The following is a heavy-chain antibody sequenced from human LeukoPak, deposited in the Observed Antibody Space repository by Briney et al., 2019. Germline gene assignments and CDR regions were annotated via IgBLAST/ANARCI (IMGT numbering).Heavy chain of an antibody. J-gene: IGHJ4*02. CDR1: GFSFSTYS. CDR3: ARINMVRGVISPPDH. D-gene: IGHD3-10*01. CDR2: ITSSSSNI. Sequence: PGGSLRLSCAASGFSFSTYSMNWVRQAPGKGLEWVSYITSSSSNIYYADSVKGRFTTSRDNAKNSLYLQMNSLRDEDTAVYYCARINMVRGVISPPDHWGQGTLVTVSS. V-gene: IGHV3-48*02.